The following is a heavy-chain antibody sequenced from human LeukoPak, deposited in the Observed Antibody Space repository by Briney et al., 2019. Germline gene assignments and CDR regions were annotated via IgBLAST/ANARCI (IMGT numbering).Heavy chain of an antibody. CDR1: GGSMNSYY. D-gene: IGHD6-13*01. Sequence: AETLSLLCSVCGGSMNSYYWRWIRQPPGKGLEWIGYIYYCGSTNYTPSLKSRVTTSADTSKSQFSLRLSSVTAAHTAVYYCARVTGYMTEDYFDYSGQGTLITVSS. CDR3: ARVTGYMTEDYFDY. CDR2: IYYCGST. V-gene: IGHV4-59*01. J-gene: IGHJ4*02.